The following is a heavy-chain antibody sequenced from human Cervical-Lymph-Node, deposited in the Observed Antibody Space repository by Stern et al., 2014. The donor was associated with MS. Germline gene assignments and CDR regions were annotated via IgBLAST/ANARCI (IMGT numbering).Heavy chain of an antibody. J-gene: IGHJ4*02. Sequence: MQLVESGGGVVQPGRSLSLSCVASGFTFSTYAMHWVRQAPGKGLEWVAFVSYDATQRNSTDSVKARFTISRDNSKNTLYLHMNSLRDEDTAVYFCARGGRGVGLEYWGQGALVTVSS. CDR1: GFTFSTYA. V-gene: IGHV3-30-3*01. CDR2: VSYDATQR. CDR3: ARGGRGVGLEY. D-gene: IGHD3-10*01.